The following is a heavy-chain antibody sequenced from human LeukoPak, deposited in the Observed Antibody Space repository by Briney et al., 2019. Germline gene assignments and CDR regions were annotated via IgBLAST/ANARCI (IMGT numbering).Heavy chain of an antibody. V-gene: IGHV3-7*04. J-gene: IGHJ4*02. D-gene: IGHD5-18*01. Sequence: PGGSLRLSCAASGFTFSDYWMSWVRQAPRKGLEWVANIQQDGSEKYYVDSVKGRFTTSRDNAKKSLFLQVSSLRGEDTAVYYCARDRGFSYGIDFWGQGTLVTVSS. CDR3: ARDRGFSYGIDF. CDR2: IQQDGSEK. CDR1: GFTFSDYW.